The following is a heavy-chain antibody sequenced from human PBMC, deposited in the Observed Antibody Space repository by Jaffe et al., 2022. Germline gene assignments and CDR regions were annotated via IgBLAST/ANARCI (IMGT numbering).Heavy chain of an antibody. CDR1: GYSISSGYY. D-gene: IGHD3-10*01. CDR3: ASQMPPGYYYGSGSYIVGWFDP. V-gene: IGHV4-38-2*01. CDR2: IYHSGST. Sequence: QVQLQESGPGLVKPSETLSLTCAVSGYSISSGYYWGWIRQPPGKGLEWIGSIYHSGSTYYNPSLKSRVTISVDTSKNQFSLKLSSVTAADTAVYYCASQMPPGYYYGSGSYIVGWFDPWGQGTLVTVSS. J-gene: IGHJ5*02.